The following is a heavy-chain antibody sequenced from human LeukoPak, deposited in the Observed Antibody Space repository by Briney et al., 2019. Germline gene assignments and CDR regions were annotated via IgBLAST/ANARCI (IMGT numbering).Heavy chain of an antibody. D-gene: IGHD2-2*01. V-gene: IGHV1-18*01. CDR1: GYTFTSYG. Sequence: ASVKVSCKASGYTFTSYGISWVRQAPGQGLEWMGWISAYNGNTNYAQKLQGRVTMTTDTSTSTAYMELRSLRSDDTAVYYCARQVVPAAIAPGFDYWGQGTLVTVSS. CDR3: ARQVVPAAIAPGFDY. J-gene: IGHJ4*02. CDR2: ISAYNGNT.